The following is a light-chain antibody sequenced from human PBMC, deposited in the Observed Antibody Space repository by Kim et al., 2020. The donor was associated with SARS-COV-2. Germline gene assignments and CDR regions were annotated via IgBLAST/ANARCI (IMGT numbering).Light chain of an antibody. V-gene: IGKV1-5*01. J-gene: IGKJ1*01. Sequence: DIQMTQSPSTLSASVGDRVTITCRASQSINNRVAWYQQKPGKAPKLLIYDASTLESGVPSRFSGTASGTEFTLTISSLQPDDLATYHCQEYNSYKIFGQGTKVDIK. CDR1: QSINNR. CDR3: QEYNSYKI. CDR2: DAS.